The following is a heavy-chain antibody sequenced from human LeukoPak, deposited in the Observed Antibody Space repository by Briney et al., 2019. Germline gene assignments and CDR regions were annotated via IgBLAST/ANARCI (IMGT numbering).Heavy chain of an antibody. V-gene: IGHV4-34*01. D-gene: IGHD3-10*01. J-gene: IGHJ6*04. CDR2: INHSGST. CDR3: ARRCITMVRGVTYYYGMDV. Sequence: SETLSLTCAVYGGSFSGYYWSWIRQPPGKGLEWIGEINHSGSTNYNPSLKSRVTISVDTSKNQFSLKLSSVTAADTAVYYCARRCITMVRGVTYYYGMDVWGKGTTVTVSS. CDR1: GGSFSGYY.